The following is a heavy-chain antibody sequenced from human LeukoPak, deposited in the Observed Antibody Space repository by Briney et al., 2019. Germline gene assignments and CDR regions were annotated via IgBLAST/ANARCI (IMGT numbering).Heavy chain of an antibody. V-gene: IGHV4-34*01. CDR3: ARVIAAAGPIDY. CDR2: INHSGST. D-gene: IGHD6-13*01. Sequence: SETLSLTCAVYRGSFSGYYWSWIRQPPGKGLEWIGEINHSGSTNYNPSLKSRVTISVDTSKNQFSLKLSSMTAADTVVYYCARVIAAAGPIDYWGQGTLVTVSS. CDR1: RGSFSGYY. J-gene: IGHJ4*02.